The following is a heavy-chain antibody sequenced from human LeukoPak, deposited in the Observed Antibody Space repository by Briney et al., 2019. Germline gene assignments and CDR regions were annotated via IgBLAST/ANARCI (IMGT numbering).Heavy chain of an antibody. CDR3: ARVPGYSYATQKVWFDP. CDR1: GGTFSSYA. Sequence: GASVKVSCKASGGTFSSYAISWVRQAPGQGLEWMGGIIPIFGTANYAQKFQGRVTITADESTSTAYMELSSLRSEDTAVYYCARVPGYSYATQKVWFDPWGQGTLLTVSS. V-gene: IGHV1-69*13. D-gene: IGHD5-18*01. J-gene: IGHJ5*02. CDR2: IIPIFGTA.